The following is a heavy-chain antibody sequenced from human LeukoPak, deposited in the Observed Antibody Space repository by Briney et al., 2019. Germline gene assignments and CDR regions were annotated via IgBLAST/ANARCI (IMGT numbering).Heavy chain of an antibody. CDR2: ISGSGDAT. CDR1: GFTFSNYA. D-gene: IGHD6-19*01. CDR3: AKDESSGWQRFDY. J-gene: IGHJ4*02. V-gene: IGHV3-23*01. Sequence: GGSLRLSCAVSGFTFSNYAMSWVRQAPGKGLEWVSAISGSGDATYYADSVKGRFTISRDNSKNTLYLQMNSLRAEDTAVYYCAKDESSGWQRFDYWGQGTLVTVSS.